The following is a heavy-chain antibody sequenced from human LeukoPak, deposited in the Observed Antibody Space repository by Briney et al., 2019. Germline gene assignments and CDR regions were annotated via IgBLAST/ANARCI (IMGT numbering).Heavy chain of an antibody. D-gene: IGHD4-17*01. V-gene: IGHV4-4*09. CDR1: GASISTYY. CDR3: ARHLATTVTRGYSCHPMDV. J-gene: IGHJ6*03. CDR2: IAPSGSA. Sequence: SETLSLTCTASGASISTYYWSWIRQPPGEGLEVIAYIAPSGSALYNPSLNSRLTVSVDTSKNQLSLKLNSVTAADTAVYYCARHLATTVTRGYSCHPMDVWGKGTTVSVSS.